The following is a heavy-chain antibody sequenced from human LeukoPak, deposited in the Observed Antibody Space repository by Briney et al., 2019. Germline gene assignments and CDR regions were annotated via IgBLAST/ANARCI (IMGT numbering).Heavy chain of an antibody. V-gene: IGHV4-59*01. J-gene: IGHJ4*02. Sequence: DPSETLSLTCTVSGGSITSYYWSWIRQPPGKGLEWIWNIYYSGSTNYSPSLKSRVTISIDTSKNQFSLKLSSVTAADTAVYYCASTANYYGSGSYYKNWGQGTLVTVSS. CDR2: IYYSGST. CDR1: GGSITSYY. D-gene: IGHD3-10*01. CDR3: ASTANYYGSGSYYKN.